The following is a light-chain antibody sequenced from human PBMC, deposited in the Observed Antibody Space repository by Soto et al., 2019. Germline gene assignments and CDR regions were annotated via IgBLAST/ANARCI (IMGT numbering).Light chain of an antibody. CDR2: GAS. CDR1: QNIRSS. Sequence: EVVMTQSPASLSASPGERVTLSCRASQNIRSSLAWYQQRPGQAPRLLIYGASSRATGIPDRFSGSGSGTDFTLTISRLEPEDFAVYHCQQYGSSPLITFGQGTRLEIK. J-gene: IGKJ5*01. V-gene: IGKV3-20*01. CDR3: QQYGSSPLIT.